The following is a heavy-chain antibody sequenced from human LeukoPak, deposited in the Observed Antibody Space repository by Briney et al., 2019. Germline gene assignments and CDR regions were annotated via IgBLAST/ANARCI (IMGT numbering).Heavy chain of an antibody. CDR3: ARDFEYAFDH. CDR2: IFSSSGI. CDR1: GFTFSSYS. Sequence: TGGSLRLSCAASGFTFSSYSMSWVRQAPGKGLEWVSYIFSSSGIYYADSVKGRFTISRDNAKNSLYLQMNSLRDEDTAVYYCARDFEYAFDHWGQGTLVTVSS. V-gene: IGHV3-48*02. J-gene: IGHJ4*02. D-gene: IGHD2/OR15-2a*01.